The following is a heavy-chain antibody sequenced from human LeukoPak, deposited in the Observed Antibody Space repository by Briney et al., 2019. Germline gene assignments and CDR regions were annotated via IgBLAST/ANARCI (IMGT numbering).Heavy chain of an antibody. J-gene: IGHJ4*02. CDR3: AREDTAMGPFDY. CDR1: GFTLSSCE. D-gene: IGHD5-18*01. CDR2: ISSSGSTI. V-gene: IGHV3-48*03. Sequence: QPGGSLRLSCAASGFTLSSCEMNGVRQARGRGLEGVSYISSSGSTIYCADSVKGRFTISRENAKNSLYLQMNSLRAEDTAVYYCAREDTAMGPFDYWGQGTLVTVSS.